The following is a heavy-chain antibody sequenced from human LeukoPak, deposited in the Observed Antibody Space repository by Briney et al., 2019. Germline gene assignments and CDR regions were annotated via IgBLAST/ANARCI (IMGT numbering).Heavy chain of an antibody. V-gene: IGHV4-34*01. CDR1: GGSISSYY. Sequence: SETLSLTCTVSGGSISSYYWSWIRQPPGKGLEWIGEINHSGSTNYNPSLKSRVTISVDTSKNQFSLKLSSVTAADTAVYYCARVRARRARVDAFDIWGQGTMVTVSS. J-gene: IGHJ3*02. CDR2: INHSGST. D-gene: IGHD6-25*01. CDR3: ARVRARRARVDAFDI.